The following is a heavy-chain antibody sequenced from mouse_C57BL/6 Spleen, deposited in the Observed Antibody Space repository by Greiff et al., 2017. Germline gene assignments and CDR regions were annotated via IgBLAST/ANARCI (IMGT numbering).Heavy chain of an antibody. J-gene: IGHJ3*01. CDR3: ASQKASDGGFAY. CDR1: GYTFTSYW. D-gene: IGHD3-2*02. V-gene: IGHV1-50*01. Sequence: QVQLQQPGAELVKPGASVKLSCKASGYTFTSYWMQWVKQRPGQGLGWIGEIDPSDSYTNYNQKLKGKATLTVDTSSSTAYMQLSSLTSEDSAVYYCASQKASDGGFAYWGQGTLVTVSA. CDR2: IDPSDSYT.